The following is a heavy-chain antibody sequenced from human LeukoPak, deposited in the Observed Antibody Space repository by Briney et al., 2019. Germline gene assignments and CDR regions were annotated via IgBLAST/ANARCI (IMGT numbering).Heavy chain of an antibody. Sequence: GGSLRLSCAASGFTFSSYSMNWVRQAPGKGLEWVSSISSSSSYIYYADSVKGRFTISRDNAKNSLYLQMNSLRAEDTAVYYCARDGMSNGYGVVVVPAAYLAWGQGTLVTVSS. D-gene: IGHD2-2*01. CDR3: ARDGMSNGYGVVVVPAAYLA. CDR2: ISSSSSYI. V-gene: IGHV3-21*01. J-gene: IGHJ5*02. CDR1: GFTFSSYS.